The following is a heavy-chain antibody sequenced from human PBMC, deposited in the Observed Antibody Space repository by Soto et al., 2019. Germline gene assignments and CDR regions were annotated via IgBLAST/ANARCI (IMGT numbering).Heavy chain of an antibody. CDR1: GFTFSSYA. J-gene: IGHJ6*03. CDR2: ISGSGGST. CDR3: AKVPYYYYYYYMDV. Sequence: PGGSLRLSCAASGFTFSSYAMSWVRQAPGKGLEWVSAISGSGGSTYYADSVKGRFTISRDNSKNTLYLQMNSLRAEDTAVYYCAKVPYYYYYYYMDVWGKGTTVTVSS. V-gene: IGHV3-23*01.